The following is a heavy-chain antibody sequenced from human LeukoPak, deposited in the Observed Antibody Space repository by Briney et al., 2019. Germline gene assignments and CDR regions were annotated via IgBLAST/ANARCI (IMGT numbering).Heavy chain of an antibody. CDR2: IYYSGST. CDR3: ARTTVVVAAALNWFDP. D-gene: IGHD2-2*01. Sequence: PSQTLSLTCNVSGGSITSNSYYWNWLRQPPGKGLEWIGYIYYSGSTYYNPSLKSRVTISVDTSKNQFSLKLSSVTAADTAVYYCARTTVVVAAALNWFDPWGQGTLVTVSS. V-gene: IGHV4-30-4*08. CDR1: GGSITSNSYY. J-gene: IGHJ5*02.